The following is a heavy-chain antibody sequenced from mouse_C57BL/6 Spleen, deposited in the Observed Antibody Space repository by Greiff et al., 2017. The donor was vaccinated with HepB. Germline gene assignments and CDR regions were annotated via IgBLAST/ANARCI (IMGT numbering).Heavy chain of an antibody. Sequence: EVQLQQSGPELVKPGASVKISCKASGYTFTDYYMNWVKQSHGKSLEWIGDINPNNGGTSYNQKFKGKATLTVDKSSSTAYMELRSLTSEGSAVYYGAREGYYYGSSRFAYWGQGTLVTVSA. CDR2: INPNNGGT. D-gene: IGHD1-1*01. CDR1: GYTFTDYY. V-gene: IGHV1-26*01. CDR3: AREGYYYGSSRFAY. J-gene: IGHJ3*01.